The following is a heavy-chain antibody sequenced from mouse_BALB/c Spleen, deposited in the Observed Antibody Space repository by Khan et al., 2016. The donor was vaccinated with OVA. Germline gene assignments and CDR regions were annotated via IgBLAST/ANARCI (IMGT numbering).Heavy chain of an antibody. Sequence: QVQLKESGPGLVAPSQSLSITCTVSGFSFTDYGVSWVRQPPGKGLEWLGVIWDDGSTTYHSALISRLSLSKDNSKSQVFLKLNSLQSDDTATYDCAKGGTYFGGYFDVWGAGTTVTVSS. D-gene: IGHD2-10*01. V-gene: IGHV2-3*01. CDR3: AKGGTYFGGYFDV. CDR2: IWDDGST. CDR1: GFSFTDYG. J-gene: IGHJ1*01.